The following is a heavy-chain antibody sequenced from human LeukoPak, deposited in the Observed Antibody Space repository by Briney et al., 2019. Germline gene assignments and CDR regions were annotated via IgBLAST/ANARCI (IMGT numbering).Heavy chain of an antibody. CDR1: GGSISSGDYY. J-gene: IGHJ4*02. D-gene: IGHD5-18*01. V-gene: IGHV4-30-4*01. CDR3: ARVAQLWLFDY. Sequence: SETLSLTCTVSGGSISSGDYYWSWIRQPPGTGLEWIGYIYYSGSTYYNPSLKSRVTISVDTSKNQFSLKLSSVTAADTAVYYCARVAQLWLFDYWGQGTLVTVSS. CDR2: IYYSGST.